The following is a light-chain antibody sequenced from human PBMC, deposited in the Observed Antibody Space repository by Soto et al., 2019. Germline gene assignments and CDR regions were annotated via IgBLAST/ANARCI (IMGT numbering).Light chain of an antibody. CDR3: QQFSSYPLT. Sequence: EFVLTQSPGPLSLSPGERATLSCRASQTVRNNYLAWYQQKPGQAPRLMIYDASSRATGIPDRFSGGGSGTDFTLTIGRLEPEDVAVYYCQQFSSYPLTFGGGTKVDI. CDR2: DAS. CDR1: QTVRNNY. V-gene: IGKV3-20*01. J-gene: IGKJ4*01.